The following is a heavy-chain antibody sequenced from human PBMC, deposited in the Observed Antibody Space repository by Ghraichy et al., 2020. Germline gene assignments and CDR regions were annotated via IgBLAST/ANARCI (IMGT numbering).Heavy chain of an antibody. D-gene: IGHD4-17*01. CDR1: GVTFTSSA. V-gene: IGHV1-58*01. Sequence: SVKVSCKASGVTFTSSAVKWVRQARRQRLEWVGWIVVGSGNTNYAQKFQERVTITRDMSTSTAYMELSSLRSEDTAVYYCATRGVTVTTGGYGMDVWGQGTTVTVSS. CDR3: ATRGVTVTTGGYGMDV. CDR2: IVVGSGNT. J-gene: IGHJ6*02.